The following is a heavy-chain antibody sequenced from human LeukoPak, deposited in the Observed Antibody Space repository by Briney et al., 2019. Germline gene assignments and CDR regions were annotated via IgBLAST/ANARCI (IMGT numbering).Heavy chain of an antibody. V-gene: IGHV3-23*01. D-gene: IGHD1-1*01. Sequence: GGSLRLSCTASGFTFSSYAMSWVRQAPGKGLEWVSSISGSSGTIDYADSVKGRFILSRDNSKNAQYLQMNGLRPEDSDVYYCAKGRQLLDPWGQGTPVTVSS. CDR3: AKGRQLLDP. CDR2: ISGSSGTI. J-gene: IGHJ5*02. CDR1: GFTFSSYA.